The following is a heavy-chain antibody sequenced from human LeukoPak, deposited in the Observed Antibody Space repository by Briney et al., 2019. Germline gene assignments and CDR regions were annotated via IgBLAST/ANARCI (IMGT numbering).Heavy chain of an antibody. V-gene: IGHV4-39*07. CDR3: ARIWYSGSVLGGFDY. Sequence: PSETLSLTCTVSGGSISSASYSWGWIRQPPGKGLQWIGSISYSGSTYYNPSLSLKSRVTISVDTSKKQFSLKLSSVTAADTAVYYCARIWYSGSVLGGFDYWGQGTLVTVSS. D-gene: IGHD1-26*01. J-gene: IGHJ4*02. CDR2: ISYSGST. CDR1: GGSISSASYS.